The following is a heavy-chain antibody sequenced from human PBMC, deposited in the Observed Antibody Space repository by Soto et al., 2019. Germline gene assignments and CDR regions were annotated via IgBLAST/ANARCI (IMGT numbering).Heavy chain of an antibody. CDR1: GFTVSSNY. CDR3: VREKKRYNSSWYSFDS. J-gene: IGHJ5*01. V-gene: IGHV3-53*02. D-gene: IGHD6-13*01. CDR2: IYSGGST. Sequence: EVQLVETGGGVIQPGGSLKLSCVVSGFTVSSNYMSWVRQAPGKGLEWVSVIYSGGSTYNADSVKGRFTISRDNSKNTLFLQMKNRRVEDTAVYCCVREKKRYNSSWYSFDSWGQGTLVIVSS.